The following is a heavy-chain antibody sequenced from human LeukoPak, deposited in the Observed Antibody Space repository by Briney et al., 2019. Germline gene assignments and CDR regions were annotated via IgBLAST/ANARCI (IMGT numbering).Heavy chain of an antibody. CDR1: GFTFSSYW. D-gene: IGHD3-22*01. CDR2: IKQDGSEK. CDR3: ARVTYYYDSSGYYHFDC. V-gene: IGHV3-7*04. J-gene: IGHJ4*02. Sequence: GGSLRLSCAASGFTFSSYWMSWVRQAPGKGLEWVANIKQDGSEKYYVDSVKGRFTISRDKAKNSLYLQMNSLRAGDTAVYYCARVTYYYDSSGYYHFDCWGQGTLVTVSS.